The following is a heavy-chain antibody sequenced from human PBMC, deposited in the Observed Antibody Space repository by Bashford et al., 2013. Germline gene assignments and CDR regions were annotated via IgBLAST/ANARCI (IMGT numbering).Heavy chain of an antibody. J-gene: IGHJ4*02. V-gene: IGHV1-8*01. CDR2: MTPSTGGT. CDR1: EYTFSNSD. D-gene: IGHD1-20*01. Sequence: ASVKVSCKASEYTFSNSDINWVRQASGQGLQWMGCMTPSTGGTKYAQNFQGRVTFTADEITSTVYMELISLRSEDTAVYYCARPRTYDWSSLDYWGQGTLVTVSS. CDR3: ARPRTYDWSSLDY.